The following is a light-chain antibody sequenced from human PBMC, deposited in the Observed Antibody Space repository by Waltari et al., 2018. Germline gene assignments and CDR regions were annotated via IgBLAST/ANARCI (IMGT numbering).Light chain of an antibody. V-gene: IGLV2-8*01. CDR2: EVS. CDR3: SSYAGSNNHVV. CDR1: SIDVGGYNY. J-gene: IGLJ2*01. Sequence: QSALTQPPSASGSPGPSVTISCTGTSIDVGGYNYVSWYQQHPGKAPKLMIYEVSMPPSGVPDRFSGSKSGNTASLTVSGLQAEDEADYYCSSYAGSNNHVVFGGGTKLTVL.